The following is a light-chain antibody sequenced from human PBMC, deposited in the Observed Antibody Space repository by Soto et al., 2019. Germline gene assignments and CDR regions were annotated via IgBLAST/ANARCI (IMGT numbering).Light chain of an antibody. V-gene: IGLV1-40*01. J-gene: IGLJ7*01. CDR1: SSNIGAGYD. CDR2: GNS. CDR3: QSYDSSLSGWV. Sequence: QAVVTQPPSVSGAPGQRVTISCTGSSSNIGAGYDVHWYQQLPGTAPKLLIYGNSNQPSGVPDRFSGSKSGTSASLAITGLQAEDEADYYCQSYDSSLSGWVFGGGTQLTVL.